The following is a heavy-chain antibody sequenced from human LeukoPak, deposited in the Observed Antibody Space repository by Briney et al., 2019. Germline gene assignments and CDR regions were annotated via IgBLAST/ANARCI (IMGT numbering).Heavy chain of an antibody. CDR2: ISSSSTI. CDR3: ARDGDYYDSSGYYHEY. CDR1: GFTFSSYS. Sequence: TGGSLRLSCAASGFTFSSYSMNWVRQALGKGLEWVSYISSSSTIYYADSVKGRFTISRDNAKNSLYLQMNSLRDEDTAVYYCARDGDYYDSSGYYHEYWGQGTLVTVSS. J-gene: IGHJ4*02. V-gene: IGHV3-48*02. D-gene: IGHD3-22*01.